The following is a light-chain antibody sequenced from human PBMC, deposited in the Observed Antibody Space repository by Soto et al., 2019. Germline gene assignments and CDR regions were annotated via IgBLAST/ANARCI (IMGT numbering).Light chain of an antibody. Sequence: DIQMTQSPSTLSASVGDRVTITCRASQSISSWLAWYQQKPGKAPKLLIYDASSLERGLPSRFSGSGSGTEFTHTIRSLQPDDFATYYCQEYNSYSLLTFGGGTKVEIK. J-gene: IGKJ4*01. CDR3: QEYNSYSLLT. CDR1: QSISSW. CDR2: DAS. V-gene: IGKV1-5*01.